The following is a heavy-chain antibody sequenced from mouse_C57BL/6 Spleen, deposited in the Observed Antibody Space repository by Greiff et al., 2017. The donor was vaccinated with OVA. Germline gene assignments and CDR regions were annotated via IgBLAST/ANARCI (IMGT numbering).Heavy chain of an antibody. D-gene: IGHD1-1*01. V-gene: IGHV1-15*01. CDR1: GYTFTDYE. Sequence: QVQLKESGAELVRPGASVTLSCKASGYTFTDYEMHWVKQTPVHGLEWIGAIDPETGGTAYNQKFKGKAILTADKSSSTAYMELRSLTSEDSAVYYCTSYGSSQAWFAYWGQGTLVTVSA. CDR2: IDPETGGT. CDR3: TSYGSSQAWFAY. J-gene: IGHJ3*01.